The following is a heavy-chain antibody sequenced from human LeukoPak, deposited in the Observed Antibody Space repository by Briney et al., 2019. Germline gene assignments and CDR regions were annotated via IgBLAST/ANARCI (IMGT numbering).Heavy chain of an antibody. CDR1: GYTFTSYA. D-gene: IGHD2-2*01. Sequence: ASVKVSCKASGYTFTSYAMNWVRQAPGQGLEWMGWINTNTGNPTYAQGFTGRFVFSLDTSVSTAYLQISSLKAEDTAVYYCARDKNEIVVVPAAILEVDYWGQGTLVTVSS. CDR3: ARDKNEIVVVPAAILEVDY. V-gene: IGHV7-4-1*02. J-gene: IGHJ4*02. CDR2: INTNTGNP.